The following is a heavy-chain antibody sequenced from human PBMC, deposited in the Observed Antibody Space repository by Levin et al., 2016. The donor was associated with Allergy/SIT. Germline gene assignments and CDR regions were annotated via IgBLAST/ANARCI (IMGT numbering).Heavy chain of an antibody. V-gene: IGHV4-59*08. Sequence: WIRQPPGKGLEWIGYIYYSGSTNYNPSLKSRVTISVDTSKNQFSLKLSSVTAADTAVYYCASRYYDILTGYHAAFDIWGQGTMVTVSS. J-gene: IGHJ3*02. CDR3: ASRYYDILTGYHAAFDI. D-gene: IGHD3-9*01. CDR2: IYYSGST.